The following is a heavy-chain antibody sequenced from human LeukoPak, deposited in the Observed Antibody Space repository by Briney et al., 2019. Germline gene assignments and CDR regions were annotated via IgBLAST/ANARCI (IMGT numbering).Heavy chain of an antibody. CDR2: INSGGSI. J-gene: IGHJ3*02. CDR3: VRPRYYYDGSSYTEI. CDR1: GGSFSGYY. D-gene: IGHD3-22*01. V-gene: IGHV4-34*01. Sequence: SSETLSLTCAVSGGSFSGYYWTWIRQPPGKGLEWIGEINSGGSINYNPSLKSRVTISVDTSEKQFSLKLSSVTAADTAVYYCVRPRYYYDGSSYTEIWGQGTMVTVSS.